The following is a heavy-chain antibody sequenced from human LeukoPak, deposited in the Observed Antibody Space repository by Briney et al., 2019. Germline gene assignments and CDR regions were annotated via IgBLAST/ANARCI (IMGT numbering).Heavy chain of an antibody. CDR1: GGSISSGSYY. J-gene: IGHJ4*02. CDR2: IYTSGST. Sequence: PSQTLSLTCTVSGGSISSGSYYWSWIRQPAGKGLEWIGRIYTSGSTNYNPSLKSRVTISVDTSKNQFSLELTSVTAADTAVYYCARTDFWSGYMDFWGQGTLVTVSS. D-gene: IGHD3-3*01. V-gene: IGHV4-61*02. CDR3: ARTDFWSGYMDF.